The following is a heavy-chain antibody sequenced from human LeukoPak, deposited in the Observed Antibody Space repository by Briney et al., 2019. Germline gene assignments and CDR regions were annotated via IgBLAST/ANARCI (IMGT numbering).Heavy chain of an antibody. CDR1: GYTFTRYA. V-gene: IGHV1-3*04. D-gene: IGHD3-3*01. CDR3: ATRSESSYGGVFDF. J-gene: IGHJ4*02. CDR2: VNTGNGNT. Sequence: ASVMVSCEASGYTFTRYAMHWVRQAPGQSLDWLGWVNTGNGNTEYSPKFQGRITLSRDTSANTVYMEVTSLRSEDTAVYYCATRSESSYGGVFDFWGQGSLVTVSS.